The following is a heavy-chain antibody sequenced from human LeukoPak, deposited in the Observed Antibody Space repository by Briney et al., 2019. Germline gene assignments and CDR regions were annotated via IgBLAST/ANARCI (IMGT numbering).Heavy chain of an antibody. CDR2: IKPDGTEK. J-gene: IGHJ6*03. V-gene: IGHV3-7*01. CDR1: GFTFGVYW. Sequence: GGSLRLACAASGFTFGVYWMTWVRQAPGKGLEWVANIKPDGTEKYYVDSVKGRFTISRDNADNSLFLHMDRLRAEDTAVYYCARSWDYYYYYFDVWGKGTTVTVSS. D-gene: IGHD1-26*01. CDR3: ARSWDYYYYYFDV.